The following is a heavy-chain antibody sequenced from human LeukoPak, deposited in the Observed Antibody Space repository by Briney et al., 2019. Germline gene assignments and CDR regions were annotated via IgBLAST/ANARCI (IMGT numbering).Heavy chain of an antibody. V-gene: IGHV4-59*12. J-gene: IGHJ4*02. CDR1: GGSIRSYH. Sequence: SETLSLTCTVSGGSIRSYHWSWIRQPPGKGLEWIVYSKYSGNTNYNPSLKSRVTTSVDTSKNQFSLRLSSVTAADTAVYYCAKDRSPITMLRGVMDSWGQGTLVTVSS. D-gene: IGHD3-10*01. CDR3: AKDRSPITMLRGVMDS. CDR2: SKYSGNT.